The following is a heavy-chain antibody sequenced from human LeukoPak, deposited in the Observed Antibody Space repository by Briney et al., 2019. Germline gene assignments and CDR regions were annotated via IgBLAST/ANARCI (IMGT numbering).Heavy chain of an antibody. J-gene: IGHJ4*02. Sequence: GGSLRLSCAASGFPFSSYAMHWVRQAPGKGLEWVAVITYDGSNKYYADSVKGRFTISRDNSKNTLYLQMNSLRAEDTAVYYCAREGSSWFASFDYWGQGTLVTVSS. CDR2: ITYDGSNK. V-gene: IGHV3-30*04. CDR1: GFPFSSYA. CDR3: AREGSSWFASFDY. D-gene: IGHD6-13*01.